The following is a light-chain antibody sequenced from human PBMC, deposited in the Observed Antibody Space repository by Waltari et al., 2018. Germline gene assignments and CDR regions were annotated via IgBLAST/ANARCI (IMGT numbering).Light chain of an antibody. CDR1: SSDIGIYNF. CDR3: SSYTSTSSPWV. J-gene: IGLJ3*02. Sequence: QSALTQPASVSGSPGQSITISCTGTSSDIGIYNFFSCYQQHPDTAPNLVIYGVSNRPSGVSNRFSGSKSGNTASLTISGLQAEDEADYYCSSYTSTSSPWVFGGGTKLTVL. V-gene: IGLV2-14*03. CDR2: GVS.